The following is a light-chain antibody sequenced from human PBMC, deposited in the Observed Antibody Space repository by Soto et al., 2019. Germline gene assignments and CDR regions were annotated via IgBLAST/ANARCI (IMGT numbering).Light chain of an antibody. CDR3: EKCAWLPWIT. CDR2: GAS. Sequence: DIVLTQSPGTLSLSPGEKATISCRASQRIANNYFAWYQQRPGQAPRLLIYGASTRATGIPDRLSGSGLGTDFSITIIALEPEYFGQNFCEKCAWLPWITDGQGTRLESK. CDR1: QRIANNY. J-gene: IGKJ5*01. V-gene: IGKV3-20*01.